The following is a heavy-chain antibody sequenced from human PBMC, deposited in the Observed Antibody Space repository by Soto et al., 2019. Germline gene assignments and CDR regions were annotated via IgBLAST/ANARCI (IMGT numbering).Heavy chain of an antibody. J-gene: IGHJ5*02. Sequence: GGSLRLSCAASGFTFSTCAMNWVRQAPGKGLEWVSTISVGAGRTYYAASVTGRFTISRDNSKSTLFLQMNGLRAEDTAVYYCAKDRDYNWNPRSYWFDPWGQGTLVTVSS. CDR1: GFTFSTCA. D-gene: IGHD1-1*01. CDR2: ISVGAGRT. V-gene: IGHV3-23*01. CDR3: AKDRDYNWNPRSYWFDP.